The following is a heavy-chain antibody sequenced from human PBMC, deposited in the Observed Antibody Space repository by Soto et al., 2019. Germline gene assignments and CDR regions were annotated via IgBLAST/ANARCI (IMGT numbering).Heavy chain of an antibody. CDR2: ISPSGHRA. J-gene: IGHJ4*02. CDR1: EFTFSNYA. D-gene: IGHD6-13*01. Sequence: PGGSLRLSCGASEFTFSNYAMSWVRQAPGKGLEWVSAISPSGHRAFYADSVKGRFTISRDNSKNTLYLQMNSLRAEDTAVYYCTKDGSTWTPDNWGQGTLVTVSS. CDR3: TKDGSTWTPDN. V-gene: IGHV3-23*01.